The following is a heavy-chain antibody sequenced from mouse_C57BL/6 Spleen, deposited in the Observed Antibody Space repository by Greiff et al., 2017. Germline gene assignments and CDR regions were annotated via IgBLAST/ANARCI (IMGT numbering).Heavy chain of an antibody. J-gene: IGHJ3*01. CDR3: ARSCDSFAY. V-gene: IGHV1-69*01. CDR2: IDPSDSYT. Sequence: QVQLQQPGAELVMPGASVKLSCKASGYTFTSYWMHWVKQRPGQGLEWIGEIDPSDSYTNYNQKFKGKSTLTVEQSSSTAYMQLSNLTSEDSAVYYCARSCDSFAYWGQGTLVTVSA. CDR1: GYTFTSYW.